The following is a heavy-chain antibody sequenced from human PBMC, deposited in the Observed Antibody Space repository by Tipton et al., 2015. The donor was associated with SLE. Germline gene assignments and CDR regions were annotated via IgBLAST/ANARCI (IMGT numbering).Heavy chain of an antibody. V-gene: IGHV4-4*02. Sequence: TLSLTCAVSGGSISSSNWWSWVRQPPGKGLEWIGEIYHSGSTNYNPSLKSRVTISVDKSKNQFSLKLSSVTAADTAVYYSARAVTTVVTRAYWYFDLWGCGTLVTVSS. CDR2: IYHSGST. CDR3: ARAVTTVVTRAYWYFDL. J-gene: IGHJ2*01. D-gene: IGHD4-23*01. CDR1: GGSISSSNW.